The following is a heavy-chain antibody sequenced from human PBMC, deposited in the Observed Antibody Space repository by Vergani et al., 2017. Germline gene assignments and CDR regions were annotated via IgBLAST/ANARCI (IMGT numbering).Heavy chain of an antibody. V-gene: IGHV3-53*01. D-gene: IGHD6-19*01. CDR1: GFTVSSNY. CDR3: ARVIRSSSGWYRDFQH. CDR2: IYSGGST. Sequence: EVQLVESGGGLIQPGGSLRLSCAASGFTVSSNYMSWVRQAPGEGLEWVSVIYSGGSTYYADSVKGRFTISRDNSKNTLYLQMNSLRAEDTAVYYCARVIRSSSGWYRDFQHWGQGTLVTVSS. J-gene: IGHJ1*01.